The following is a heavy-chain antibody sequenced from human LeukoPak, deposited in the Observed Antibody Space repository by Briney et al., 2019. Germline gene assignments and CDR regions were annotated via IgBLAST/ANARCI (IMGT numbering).Heavy chain of an antibody. CDR1: GGSFSGYY. V-gene: IGHV4-34*01. Sequence: PSETLSLTCAVYGGSFSGYYWSWIRQPPGKGLEWIGEINHSGSTNYNPSLKSRVTISVDTSKNQFSLKLSSVTAADTAVYYCASSARLYYYYYMDVWGKGTTVTVSS. J-gene: IGHJ6*03. CDR3: ASSARLYYYYYMDV. CDR2: INHSGST. D-gene: IGHD3-16*01.